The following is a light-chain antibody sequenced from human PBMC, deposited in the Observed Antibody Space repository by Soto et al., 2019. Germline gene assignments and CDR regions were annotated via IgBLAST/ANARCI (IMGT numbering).Light chain of an antibody. J-gene: IGLJ1*01. CDR1: DSDVGAYNY. Sequence: QSALTQPASVSESPGQSITISCTGTDSDVGAYNYVAWYQQRPGKAPKLMIFEVSNRPSGVYNRFSGSKSGNTASLTISGLQAEDEAFDYCSSYTSSNTLVFGAGTKLTVL. CDR3: SSYTSSNTLV. V-gene: IGLV2-14*01. CDR2: EVS.